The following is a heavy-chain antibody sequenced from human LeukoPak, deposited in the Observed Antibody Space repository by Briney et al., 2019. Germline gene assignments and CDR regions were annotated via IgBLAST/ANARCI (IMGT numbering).Heavy chain of an antibody. CDR2: INQDGTEK. Sequence: GGSLRLSCAASGFPFNKYWMSWVRQAPGKGLEWVASINQDGTEKKYVDSVKGRFTISRDKAKNSLYLQMNSLRAEDTAVYYCARERWLQLWYFDYWGQGTLVTVSS. V-gene: IGHV3-7*01. D-gene: IGHD5-24*01. CDR1: GFPFNKYW. J-gene: IGHJ4*02. CDR3: ARERWLQLWYFDY.